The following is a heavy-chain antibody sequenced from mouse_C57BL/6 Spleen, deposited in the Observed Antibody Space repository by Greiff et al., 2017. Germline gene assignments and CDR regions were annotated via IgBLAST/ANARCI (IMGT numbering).Heavy chain of an antibody. D-gene: IGHD2-10*01. Sequence: ESGPGLVKPSQSLSLTCSVTGYSITSGYYWNWIRQFPGNKLEWMGYISYDGSNNYNPSLKNRISITRDTSKNQFFLKLNSVTTEDTATYYCARALLGHWYFDVWGTGTTVTVSS. CDR2: ISYDGSN. J-gene: IGHJ1*03. CDR3: ARALLGHWYFDV. CDR1: GYSITSGYY. V-gene: IGHV3-6*01.